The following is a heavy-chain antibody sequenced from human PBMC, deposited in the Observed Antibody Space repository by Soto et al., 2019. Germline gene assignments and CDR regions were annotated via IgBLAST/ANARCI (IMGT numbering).Heavy chain of an antibody. CDR1: GFTFSSYA. Sequence: QVQLVESGGGVVQPGRSLRLSCAASGFTFSSYAMYWVRQAPGKGLEWVAIIWYDGSYKYYADSVKGRFTISRDNSKNTLYLQMNSLRAEDTAVYYCARDYYDIEGLRYFNYWGQGTLVTVSS. CDR3: ARDYYDIEGLRYFNY. J-gene: IGHJ4*02. V-gene: IGHV3-33*01. D-gene: IGHD3-22*01. CDR2: IWYDGSYK.